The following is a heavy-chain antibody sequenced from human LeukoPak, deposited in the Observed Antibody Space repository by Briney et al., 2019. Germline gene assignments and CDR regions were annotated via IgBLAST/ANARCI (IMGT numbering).Heavy chain of an antibody. CDR2: ISWNSGSI. J-gene: IGHJ3*02. Sequence: PGGSLRLSCAASGFTFSSYGMHWVRQAPGKGLEWVSGISWNSGSIGYADSVKGRFTISRDNAKNSLYLQMNSLRAEDTAVYYCARGTYCSGGSCYSGDDAFDIWGQGTMVTVSS. D-gene: IGHD2-15*01. V-gene: IGHV3-48*04. CDR3: ARGTYCSGGSCYSGDDAFDI. CDR1: GFTFSSYG.